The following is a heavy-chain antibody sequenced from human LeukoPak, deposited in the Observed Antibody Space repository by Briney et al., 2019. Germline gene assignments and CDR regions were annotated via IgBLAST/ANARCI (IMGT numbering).Heavy chain of an antibody. CDR2: INPNNGGT. Sequence: ASVKVSCKASGYTLTGYYIRWVRQAPGQGLEWMGRINPNNGGTNYAQKFQGRVTMTRDMSMSTAYMELSRLRSVDTAVYYCAGEDNSSGYRPFDIWGQGTMVTVPS. D-gene: IGHD3-22*01. CDR3: AGEDNSSGYRPFDI. J-gene: IGHJ3*02. V-gene: IGHV1-2*06. CDR1: GYTLTGYY.